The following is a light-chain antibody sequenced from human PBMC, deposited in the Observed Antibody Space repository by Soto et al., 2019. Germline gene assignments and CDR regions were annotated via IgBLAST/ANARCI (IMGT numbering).Light chain of an antibody. CDR1: QSISSW. Sequence: IPMSPSPSPLAASVGDRVTITFPGSQSISSWLAWYQQKPGKAPKLLIYKASSLESGVPSRFSGSGSGTEFTLTISSLQPDDFATYYCQQYNSYSGTFGQGTKVDIK. CDR2: KAS. J-gene: IGKJ1*01. V-gene: IGKV1-5*03. CDR3: QQYNSYSGT.